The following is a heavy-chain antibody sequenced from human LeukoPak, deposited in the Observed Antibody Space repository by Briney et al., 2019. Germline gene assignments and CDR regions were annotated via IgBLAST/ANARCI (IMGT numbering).Heavy chain of an antibody. CDR3: AITDPYSSGWYHFDY. CDR1: GGSFCGYY. V-gene: IGHV4-34*01. CDR2: INHSGST. Sequence: SETLSLTCAVYGGSFCGYYWSWIRQPPGKGLEWIGEINHSGSTNYNPSLKSRVTISVDTSKNQFSLKLSSVTAADTAVYYCAITDPYSSGWYHFDYWGQGTLVTVSS. J-gene: IGHJ4*02. D-gene: IGHD6-19*01.